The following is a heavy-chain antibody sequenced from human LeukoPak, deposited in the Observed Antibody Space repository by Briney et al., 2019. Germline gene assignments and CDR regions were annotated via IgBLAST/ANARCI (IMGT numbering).Heavy chain of an antibody. D-gene: IGHD3-10*01. J-gene: IGHJ4*02. CDR1: GGSISSFS. V-gene: IGHV4-4*07. Sequence: PSETLSPTCSVSGGSISSFSWNWIRQPAGKGLEWIGRISTRGSDGRIYTRGNANYNPSLKSRVIISLDKSNNQFSLSLTSVTAADTAMYYCARDLTGLGYYFDHWGQGALVAVSS. CDR3: ARDLTGLGYYFDH. CDR2: IYTRGNA.